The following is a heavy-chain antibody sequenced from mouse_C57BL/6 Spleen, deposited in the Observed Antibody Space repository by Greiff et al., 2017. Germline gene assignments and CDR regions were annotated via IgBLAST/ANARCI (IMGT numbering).Heavy chain of an antibody. J-gene: IGHJ4*01. CDR3: ARSYGLYAMDY. D-gene: IGHD1-1*01. Sequence: EVMLVESEGGLVQPGSSMKLSCTASGFTFSDYYMAWVRQVPEKGLEWVANINYDGSSTYYLDSLKSRFIISRDNAKNILYLQMSSLKSEDTATYYCARSYGLYAMDYWGQGTSVTVSS. CDR2: INYDGSST. V-gene: IGHV5-16*01. CDR1: GFTFSDYY.